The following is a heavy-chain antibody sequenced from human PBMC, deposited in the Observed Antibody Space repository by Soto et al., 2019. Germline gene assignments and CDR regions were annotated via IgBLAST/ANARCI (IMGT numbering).Heavy chain of an antibody. Sequence: EVRLLESGGGLGHPGGSLRLSCAASGFTFSRHAVNGVRQAPGRGLEWVSAISGSGGTTYYAGSVKGRFTISRDNSKNTLYLHMTSLRAEDTAVYYCAKDRNIPASGFGLDVWGQGTTVTVSS. CDR1: GFTFSRHA. D-gene: IGHD2-2*01. CDR3: AKDRNIPASGFGLDV. V-gene: IGHV3-23*01. CDR2: ISGSGGTT. J-gene: IGHJ6*02.